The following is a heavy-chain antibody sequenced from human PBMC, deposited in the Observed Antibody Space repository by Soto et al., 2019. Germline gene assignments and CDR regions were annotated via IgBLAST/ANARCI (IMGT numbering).Heavy chain of an antibody. CDR1: GFTFSGYG. D-gene: IGHD6-6*01. Sequence: GGSLRLSCAASGFTFSGYGMHWVRQAPGKGLEWVSVISWNSGSIGYADSVKGRFTISRDNAKSTLYLQMNSLRAEDTALYYCAKDIAARRYDAFAIWGQGTMVTVPS. J-gene: IGHJ3*02. V-gene: IGHV3-9*01. CDR3: AKDIAARRYDAFAI. CDR2: ISWNSGSI.